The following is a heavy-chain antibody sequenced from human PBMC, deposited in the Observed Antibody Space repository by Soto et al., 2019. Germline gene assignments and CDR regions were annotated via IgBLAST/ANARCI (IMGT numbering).Heavy chain of an antibody. V-gene: IGHV4-34*01. Sequence: SETLSLTCAVYGGSFSGYYWSWIRQPPGKGLEWIGEINHSGSTNYNPSLKSRVTISVDTSKNQFSLKLSSVTAADTAVYYCARVGVNYDFWSGLGYYYYGMDVWGQGTTVTAP. D-gene: IGHD3-3*01. CDR2: INHSGST. CDR3: ARVGVNYDFWSGLGYYYYGMDV. J-gene: IGHJ6*02. CDR1: GGSFSGYY.